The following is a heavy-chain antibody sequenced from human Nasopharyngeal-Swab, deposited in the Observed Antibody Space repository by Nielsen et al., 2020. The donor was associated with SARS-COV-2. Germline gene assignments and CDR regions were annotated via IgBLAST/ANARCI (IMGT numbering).Heavy chain of an antibody. D-gene: IGHD3-3*01. J-gene: IGHJ6*03. CDR2: IDHSGRT. CDR3: ARGFSTATTFVDV. CDR1: GGSFRDYF. V-gene: IGHV4-34*01. Sequence: GSLRLSCAVYGGSFRDYFWTWIRQPPGKGLEWIAEIDHSGRTNYNPSLKSRFTVSVDTSKNQFSLKVSSVTAADTAIYYCARGFSTATTFVDVWGKGAMVTVSS.